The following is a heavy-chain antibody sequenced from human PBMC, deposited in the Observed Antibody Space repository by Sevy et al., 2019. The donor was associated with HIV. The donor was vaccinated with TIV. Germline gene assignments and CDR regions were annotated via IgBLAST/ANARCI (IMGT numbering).Heavy chain of an antibody. CDR1: GFTFSSAW. CDR3: ITDPEYRGYDEEVINYYYYGMDV. V-gene: IGHV3-15*01. Sequence: GGSLRLSCAASGFTFSSAWMSWVRQAPGKGLEWVGRIKSEIDGGAIDYAATVKGRFRISREDSKNTVYLQMKSLKTEDTDVYYCITDPEYRGYDEEVINYYYYGMDVWGQGTTVTVSS. D-gene: IGHD5-12*01. J-gene: IGHJ6*02. CDR2: IKSEIDGGAI.